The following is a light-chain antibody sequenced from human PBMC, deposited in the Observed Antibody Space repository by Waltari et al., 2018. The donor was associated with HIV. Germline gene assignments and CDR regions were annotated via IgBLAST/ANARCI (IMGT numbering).Light chain of an antibody. CDR1: ISNLGNSY. CDR2: ENN. V-gene: IGLV1-51*02. J-gene: IGLJ3*02. Sequence: QSVLTQPPSVSAAPGQNVTISCSGSISNLGNSYVSWYQQVPGTAPKLLVYENNKRASGIPDRFSGSKSGTSATRDSTGLQTGDEADYYCGTWDDTLSVVFGGGTTLTVL. CDR3: GTWDDTLSVV.